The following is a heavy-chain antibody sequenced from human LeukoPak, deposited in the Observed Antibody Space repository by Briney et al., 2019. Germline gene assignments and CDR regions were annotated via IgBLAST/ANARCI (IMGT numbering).Heavy chain of an antibody. Sequence: PGESLKISCKGSGYRFTKSWIGWVRQMPGKGLEWLGIIYPDDSRTRYSPSFQGQVTMSVDKSISTAYLQWSSLKASDTAMYYCARRGYCSSTSCSNVPFDYWGQGTLVTVSS. V-gene: IGHV5-51*01. CDR2: IYPDDSRT. CDR1: GYRFTKSW. J-gene: IGHJ4*02. D-gene: IGHD2-2*01. CDR3: ARRGYCSSTSCSNVPFDY.